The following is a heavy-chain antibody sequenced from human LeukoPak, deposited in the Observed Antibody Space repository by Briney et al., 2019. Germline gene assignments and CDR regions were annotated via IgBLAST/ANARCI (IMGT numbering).Heavy chain of an antibody. V-gene: IGHV3-72*01. CDR2: NRDKSKSYTT. CDR1: GFTVSDHY. Sequence: GGSLRLSCVASGFTVSDHYIDWVRQAPGKGLEWVGRNRDKSKSYTTDYAASVRGRFTISRDDSKNSLYLQMYSLKTEDTAVYFCTRPSYYASRGYSTNGFDIWGQGTMVTVSS. CDR3: TRPSYYASRGYSTNGFDI. D-gene: IGHD3-22*01. J-gene: IGHJ3*02.